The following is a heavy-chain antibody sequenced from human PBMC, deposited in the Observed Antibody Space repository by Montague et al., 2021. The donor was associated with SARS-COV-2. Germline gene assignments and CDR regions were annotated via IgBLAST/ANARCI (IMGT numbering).Heavy chain of an antibody. Sequence: SETLSLTCAVSGGSINSSHWWSWVRQPPGKGLEWIGEIYHSGSTNNNPPLKSRVIISIDKSKNQFSLKLSSATAAATVVYDCARELRTYGYGGQYWYFDLWGRGTLVTVSS. V-gene: IGHV4-4*02. J-gene: IGHJ2*01. CDR3: ARELRTYGYGGQYWYFDL. CDR1: GGSINSSHW. D-gene: IGHD3-3*01. CDR2: IYHSGST.